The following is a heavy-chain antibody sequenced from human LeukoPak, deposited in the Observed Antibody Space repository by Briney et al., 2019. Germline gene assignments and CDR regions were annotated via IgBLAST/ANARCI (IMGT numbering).Heavy chain of an antibody. V-gene: IGHV4-4*07. CDR2: IYISGST. J-gene: IGHJ3*02. CDR1: GASINSHY. D-gene: IGHD2-2*01. CDR3: ARTAGYSSIVFDI. Sequence: SETLSLTCTVSGASINSHYWSWIRQPAGKGLEWIGRIYISGSTNYNSSLQSRVTMSVDTSKNQFSLKLTSVTAADTAVYYCARTAGYSSIVFDIWGQGTMVTVSS.